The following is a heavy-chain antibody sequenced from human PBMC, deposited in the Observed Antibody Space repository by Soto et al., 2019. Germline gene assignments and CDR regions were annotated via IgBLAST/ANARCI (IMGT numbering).Heavy chain of an antibody. Sequence: QVQLQQCGAGPFRPLETLSLTCGVSCGSFSGYYWSWIRQSPGKGLEWLGEINDRGSINYNPSLKSRVSLSVDTSKNNYSLNLRSVTAADTAVYYGARESHDILTGPPWDWYFDLWGRGTLVTVSS. D-gene: IGHD3-9*01. CDR2: INDRGSI. V-gene: IGHV4-34*01. J-gene: IGHJ2*01. CDR1: CGSFSGYY. CDR3: ARESHDILTGPPWDWYFDL.